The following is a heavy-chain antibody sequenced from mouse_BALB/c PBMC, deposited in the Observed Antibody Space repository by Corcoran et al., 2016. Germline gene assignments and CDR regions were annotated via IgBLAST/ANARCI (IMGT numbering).Heavy chain of an antibody. V-gene: IGHV14-3*02. D-gene: IGHD2-14*01. CDR1: GFNIKDTY. CDR2: IDSANGNT. CDR3: ASGYDDYYAMDY. Sequence: EVQLQQSGAELVKPGASVKLSCTASGFNIKDTYMHWVKQRPEQGLEWIGRIDSANGNTKYDPKFQGKATITADTSSNTAYLQLSSLTSEDTAVYYCASGYDDYYAMDYWGQGTSVTGSS. J-gene: IGHJ4*01.